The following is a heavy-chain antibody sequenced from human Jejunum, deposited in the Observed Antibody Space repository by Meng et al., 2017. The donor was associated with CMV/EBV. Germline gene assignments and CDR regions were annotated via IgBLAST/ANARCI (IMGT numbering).Heavy chain of an antibody. CDR2: IYYTGST. CDR3: ARDNVVHYYYGLDV. Sequence: VSGGSLTNCYWSWIRQTPGKGLGWIGYIYYTGSTNYNPSLKSRVTISVDTSKNQFSLKLSSVTAADTAVYYCARDNVVHYYYGLDVWGQGTTVTVSS. D-gene: IGHD2-21*01. V-gene: IGHV4-59*01. CDR1: GGSLTNCY. J-gene: IGHJ6*02.